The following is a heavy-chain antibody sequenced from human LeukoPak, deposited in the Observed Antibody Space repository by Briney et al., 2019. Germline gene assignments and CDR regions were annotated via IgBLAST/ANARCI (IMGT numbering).Heavy chain of an antibody. CDR1: GFTFSDYY. Sequence: GGSLRLSCVASGFTFSDYYMSWIRQAPGKGLEWVSYISSSGSTIYYADSVKGRFTISRDNAKNSLYLQMNSLRAEDTAVYYCAIRREGNMAWGDGMDVWGQGTTVTVSS. J-gene: IGHJ6*02. CDR3: AIRREGNMAWGDGMDV. D-gene: IGHD3-16*01. V-gene: IGHV3-11*01. CDR2: ISSSGSTI.